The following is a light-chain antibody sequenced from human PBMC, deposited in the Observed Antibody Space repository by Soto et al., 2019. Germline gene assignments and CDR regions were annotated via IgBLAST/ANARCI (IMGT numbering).Light chain of an antibody. J-gene: IGLJ1*01. CDR1: STDVGGYNF. CDR2: EVT. CDR3: SSYTSTGPPV. Sequence: QSALTQPASVSGSLGQSITMSCTGTSTDVGGYNFVSWYQQHPDKAPKLLIYEVTNRPSGVSNRFSGSKSGNTASLTISGLQAEDEADYYCSSYTSTGPPVFGTGTKVTVL. V-gene: IGLV2-14*01.